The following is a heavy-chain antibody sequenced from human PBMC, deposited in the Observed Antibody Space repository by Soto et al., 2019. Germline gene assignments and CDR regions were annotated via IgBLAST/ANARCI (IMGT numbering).Heavy chain of an antibody. CDR2: INPNSGGT. D-gene: IGHD2-2*02. CDR3: ARDHIVVVPAAIDFDY. CDR1: GYTFTGYY. J-gene: IGHJ4*02. Sequence: GASVKVSCKASGYTFTGYYMHWVRQAPGQGLEWMGWINPNSGGTNYTQKFQGRVTMTRDTSISTAYMELSRLRSDDTAVYYCARDHIVVVPAAIDFDYWGQGTLVTVSS. V-gene: IGHV1-2*02.